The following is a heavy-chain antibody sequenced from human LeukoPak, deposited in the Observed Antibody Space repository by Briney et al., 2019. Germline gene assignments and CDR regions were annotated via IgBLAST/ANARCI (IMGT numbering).Heavy chain of an antibody. D-gene: IGHD2-21*02. CDR2: IYTSGST. CDR1: GGSISNYY. V-gene: IGHV4-4*09. J-gene: IGHJ4*02. CDR3: ARTVVVTAIHFFDY. Sequence: SETLSLTCTVSGGSISNYYWSWIRQPPGKGLEWIGYIYTSGSTNYNPSLESRVTISVDTSKSHFSLKLSSVTAADTAVYYCARTVVVTAIHFFDYWGQGTLVTVSS.